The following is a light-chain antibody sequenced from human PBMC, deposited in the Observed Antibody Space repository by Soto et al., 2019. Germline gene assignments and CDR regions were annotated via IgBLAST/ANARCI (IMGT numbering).Light chain of an antibody. J-gene: IGKJ2*01. CDR3: QQRVT. Sequence: EVVLTQSPATLSLSPGERATLSCRASQSVSTYLAWYQQKPGQAPRLLIYDASSRATGIPARFSGSGSGTDFTLTISSLEPEDFAVYYCQQRVTFGQGTKLEIK. V-gene: IGKV3-11*01. CDR2: DAS. CDR1: QSVSTY.